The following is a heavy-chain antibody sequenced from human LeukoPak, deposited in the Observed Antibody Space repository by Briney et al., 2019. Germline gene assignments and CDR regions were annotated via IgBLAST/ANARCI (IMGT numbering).Heavy chain of an antibody. J-gene: IGHJ3*02. D-gene: IGHD4-23*01. CDR3: ARSEQKLTTVVTSGAFDI. Sequence: SVKVSCKASGGTFSSYAISWVRQAPGQGLEWMGGIIPIFGTANYAQKFQGRATITADESTSTAYMELSSLRSEDTAVYYCARSEQKLTTVVTSGAFDIWGQGTMVTVSS. CDR2: IIPIFGTA. CDR1: GGTFSSYA. V-gene: IGHV1-69*13.